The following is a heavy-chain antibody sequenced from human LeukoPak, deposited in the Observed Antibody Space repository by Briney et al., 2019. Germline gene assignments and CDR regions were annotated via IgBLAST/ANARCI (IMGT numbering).Heavy chain of an antibody. J-gene: IGHJ4*02. CDR3: ARRAITIFGVVNFDY. D-gene: IGHD3-3*01. Sequence: SETLSLTCTVSGGSISSSSDYWGWIRQPPGKGLEWLERIYYSGSTYYNPSLKSRLTISVDTSKNQFSLKLSSVTAADTAVYYCARRAITIFGVVNFDYWGQGTLVTVSS. CDR2: IYYSGST. CDR1: GGSISSSSDY. V-gene: IGHV4-39*01.